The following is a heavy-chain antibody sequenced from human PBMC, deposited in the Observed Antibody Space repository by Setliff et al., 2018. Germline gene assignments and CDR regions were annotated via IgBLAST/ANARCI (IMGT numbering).Heavy chain of an antibody. J-gene: IGHJ3*02. CDR2: ISAYNGRT. V-gene: IGHV1-18*01. CDR1: DYTFTVSG. Sequence: ASVKAPCKASDYTFTVSGIYWVRQAPGQGLEWMGWISAYNGRTNYAEKFNAIVTMTTDTATSTAYMGLRSLKSDDTAVYNCTRASGGSSVEDGFDIWGQGTMVTVSS. D-gene: IGHD1-26*01. CDR3: TRASGGSSVEDGFDI.